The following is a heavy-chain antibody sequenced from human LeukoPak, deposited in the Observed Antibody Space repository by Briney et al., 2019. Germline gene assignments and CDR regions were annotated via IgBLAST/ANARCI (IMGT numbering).Heavy chain of an antibody. CDR3: AKSYNGYESKPDY. D-gene: IGHD5-12*01. CDR2: IWYDGSNK. Sequence: GRSLRLSCAASGFTFSNYGMHWVRQAPGKGLEWVAVIWYDGSNKYYGDSVKGRFTISRDNSKITLYLQMNSLRAEDTAVYYCAKSYNGYESKPDYWGQGTLVTVSS. J-gene: IGHJ4*02. V-gene: IGHV3-33*06. CDR1: GFTFSNYG.